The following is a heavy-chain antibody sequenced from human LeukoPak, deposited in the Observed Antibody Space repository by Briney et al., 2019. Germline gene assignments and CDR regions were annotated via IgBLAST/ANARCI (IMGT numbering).Heavy chain of an antibody. J-gene: IGHJ6*03. CDR3: ARKGGSSSDNYYFYMDV. D-gene: IGHD2-15*01. CDR2: VSASGGTV. V-gene: IGHV3-48*04. CDR1: GFTLSSSS. Sequence: GGSLRLSCAASGFTLSSSSINWVRQPPGRGLEWLAYVSASGGTVNYADSVKGRFTIARNNADNSLFLQMGSLRADDTAVYYCARKGGSSSDNYYFYMDVWGKGTAVIVSS.